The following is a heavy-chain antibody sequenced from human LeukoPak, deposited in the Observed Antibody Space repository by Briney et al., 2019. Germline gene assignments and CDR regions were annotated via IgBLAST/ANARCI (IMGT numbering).Heavy chain of an antibody. Sequence: GGSLRLSCAASGFALSNYNMNWVRQAPGKGLEWVSYISSSSHSIYYADSVKGRFTVSRDNAKNSLYLQMNSLRAEDTAVYYCARVSSVGYDFWSGYDAFDIWGQGTMVTVSS. CDR1: GFALSNYN. D-gene: IGHD3-3*01. CDR2: ISSSSHSI. J-gene: IGHJ3*02. V-gene: IGHV3-48*04. CDR3: ARVSSVGYDFWSGYDAFDI.